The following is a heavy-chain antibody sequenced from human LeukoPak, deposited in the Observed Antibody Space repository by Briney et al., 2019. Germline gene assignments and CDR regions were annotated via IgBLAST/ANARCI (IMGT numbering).Heavy chain of an antibody. V-gene: IGHV2-5*02. D-gene: IGHD4-17*01. CDR2: IYWDDGS. CDR3: AHRPPTMTTFAS. Sequence: SGPTLVNPTQPLTLTCTFSGFSLRTSGVGVGWIRQPPGKALEWLTLIYWDDGSRYNPSLKSRLTITKDTSRNQVVLTMTNMDPVDTATYYCAHRPPTMTTFASWGQGTLVTVSS. CDR1: GFSLRTSGVG. J-gene: IGHJ4*02.